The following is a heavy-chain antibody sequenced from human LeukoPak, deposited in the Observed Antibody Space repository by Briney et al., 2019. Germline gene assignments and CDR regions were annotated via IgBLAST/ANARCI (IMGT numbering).Heavy chain of an antibody. Sequence: PSETLSLTCAVYGGSFSGYYWSWIRQPPGKGLEWIGEINHSGSTNYNPSLKSRVTISVDTSKNQFSLKLSSVTAADTAVYYCARLNYYDSSGYSHPYYYYYYMDVWGKGTTVTVSS. J-gene: IGHJ6*03. CDR2: INHSGST. V-gene: IGHV4-34*01. CDR3: ARLNYYDSSGYSHPYYYYYYMDV. D-gene: IGHD3-22*01. CDR1: GGSFSGYY.